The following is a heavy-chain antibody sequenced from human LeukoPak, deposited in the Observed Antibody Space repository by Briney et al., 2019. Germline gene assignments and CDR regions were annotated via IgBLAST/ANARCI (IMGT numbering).Heavy chain of an antibody. D-gene: IGHD4-17*01. CDR3: ARQVTTDFDY. CDR1: GYTFADYY. CDR2: IIPILGIA. Sequence: SVKVSCKTSGYTFADYYIHWVRQAPGQGLEWMGRIIPILGIANYAQKFQGRVTITADKSTSTAYMELSSLRSEDTAVYYCARQVTTDFDYWGQGTLVTVSS. J-gene: IGHJ4*02. V-gene: IGHV1-69*02.